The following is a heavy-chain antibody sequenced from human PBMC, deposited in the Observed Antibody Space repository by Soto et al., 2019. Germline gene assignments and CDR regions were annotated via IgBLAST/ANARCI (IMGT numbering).Heavy chain of an antibody. CDR3: ARGRRGGGLKGGYDYDRGCFYF. CDR1: GGSVSGYY. V-gene: IGHV4-34*01. Sequence: QVQLQQWGAGLLKPSETLSLTCAVYGGSVSGYYWSWIRQPPGQGLEWIGEINHSGSTNYNPSLYSRVTISTDPSKDRFTLRLSSVTAAVTAVYYCARGRRGGGLKGGYDYDRGCFYFWGQGTLVTVSS. CDR2: INHSGST. D-gene: IGHD3-16*01. J-gene: IGHJ4*02.